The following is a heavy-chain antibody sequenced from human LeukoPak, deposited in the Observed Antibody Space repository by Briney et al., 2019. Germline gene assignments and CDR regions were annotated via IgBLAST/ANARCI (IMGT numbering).Heavy chain of an antibody. CDR3: ARGAHYYDTSGYLMPLNY. J-gene: IGHJ4*02. CDR1: GGSISSYY. D-gene: IGHD3-22*01. V-gene: IGHV4-59*01. CDR2: IYYSGST. Sequence: SETLSLTCTVSGGSISSYYWSWIRQPPGKGLEWIGYIYYSGSTNYNPSLKSRVTISVDTSKNQFSLKLSSVTAADTAVYYCARGAHYYDTSGYLMPLNYWGQGTLVTVSS.